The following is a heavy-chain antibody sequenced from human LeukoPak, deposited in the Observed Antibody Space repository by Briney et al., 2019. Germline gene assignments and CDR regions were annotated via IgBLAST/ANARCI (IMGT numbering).Heavy chain of an antibody. V-gene: IGHV3-49*03. J-gene: IGHJ4*02. CDR3: TRDWWRLGFDY. CDR1: GFTFGDYG. CDR2: IRSKKVFGGAI. Sequence: GGSLRLSCTAFGFTFGDYGLSWFRQAPGKGLEWIGFIRSKKVFGGAIEYAASVKGRYTFSRDDSKSIAYLQMNDLRTDDTAVYYCTRDWWRLGFDYWGQGTLVTVSS. D-gene: IGHD2-21*02.